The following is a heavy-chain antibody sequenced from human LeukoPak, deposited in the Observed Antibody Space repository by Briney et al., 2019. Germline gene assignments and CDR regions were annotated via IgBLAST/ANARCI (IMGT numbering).Heavy chain of an antibody. CDR2: IYYSGST. CDR1: GGSISSYY. CDR3: ARSNRTYYDFWSGSYYYGMDV. D-gene: IGHD3-3*01. V-gene: IGHV4-59*01. Sequence: PSETLSLTCTVSGGSISSYYWSWIRQPPGKGLEWIGCIYYSGSTNYNPSLKSRVTISVDTSKNQFSLKLSSVTAADTAVYYCARSNRTYYDFWSGSYYYGMDVWGQGTTVTVSS. J-gene: IGHJ6*02.